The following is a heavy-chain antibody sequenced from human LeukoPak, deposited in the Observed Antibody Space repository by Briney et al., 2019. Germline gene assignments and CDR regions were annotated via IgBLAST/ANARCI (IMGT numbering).Heavy chain of an antibody. CDR1: GFTFSSCS. V-gene: IGHV3-48*01. D-gene: IGHD6-19*01. Sequence: GGSLRLSCAASGFTFSSCSMNWVRQAPGKGLEWVSYISSSSSTIYYADSVKGRFTISRDNAKNSLYLQMNSLRAEDTAVYYCARSGVGWYNWFDPWGQGTLVTVSS. J-gene: IGHJ5*02. CDR3: ARSGVGWYNWFDP. CDR2: ISSSSSTI.